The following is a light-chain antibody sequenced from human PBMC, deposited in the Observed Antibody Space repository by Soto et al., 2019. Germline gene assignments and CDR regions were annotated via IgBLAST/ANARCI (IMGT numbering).Light chain of an antibody. J-gene: IGKJ4*01. Sequence: DIQMTQSPSTLSASVGDRVIITCRASQSVSCWLAWYRQKPGKAPELLIYSASTLETGVPSRFSGSGSGTDFTLTVSSLQREDFATYYCQQYERYPLTFGGGTKVEIK. V-gene: IGKV1-5*03. CDR3: QQYERYPLT. CDR2: SAS. CDR1: QSVSCW.